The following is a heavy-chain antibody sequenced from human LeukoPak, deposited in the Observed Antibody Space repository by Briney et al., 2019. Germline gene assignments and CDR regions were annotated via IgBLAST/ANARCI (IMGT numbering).Heavy chain of an antibody. V-gene: IGHV3-48*04. CDR3: AREMVGVTFDS. D-gene: IGHD1-26*01. CDR2: ISSSGSTI. J-gene: IGHJ4*02. CDR1: GFTFSSYW. Sequence: GGSLRLSCAASGFTFSSYWMMWLRQAPGKGLEWVSYISSSGSTIDYADSVKGRCTISRDNAKNSLYLQMNSLRAEDTAVYYCAREMVGVTFDSWGQGTLVTVSS.